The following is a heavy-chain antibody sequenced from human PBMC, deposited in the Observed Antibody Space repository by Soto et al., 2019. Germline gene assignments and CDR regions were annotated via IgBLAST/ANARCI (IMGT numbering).Heavy chain of an antibody. CDR2: ISYDEINQ. CDR3: AKVGLMGAYRKSFFDY. Sequence: GGSLRLSCAASGFTFTTFGMHWVRQAPGKGLEWVAFISYDEINQYYADSVKGRFTISRDISKNTLYLQMNNLRPGDSAVYYCAKVGLMGAYRKSFFDYWGQGTLVTVSS. J-gene: IGHJ4*02. V-gene: IGHV3-30*18. CDR1: GFTFTTFG. D-gene: IGHD1-26*01.